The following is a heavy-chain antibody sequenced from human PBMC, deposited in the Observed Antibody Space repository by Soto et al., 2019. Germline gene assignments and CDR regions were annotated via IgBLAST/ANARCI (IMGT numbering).Heavy chain of an antibody. CDR2: IYYSGST. J-gene: IGHJ6*02. CDR1: GGSVSGGSYY. Sequence: SGTLSLTCTVSGGSVSGGSYYWSWIRQPPGKGLEWIGYIYYSGSTNYNPSLKSRVTISVDTSKNQFSLKLSSVTAADTAVYYCARAFQHANWNDAGAYSYYYGMDVWGQGTTVTVSS. D-gene: IGHD1-1*01. V-gene: IGHV4-61*01. CDR3: ARAFQHANWNDAGAYSYYYGMDV.